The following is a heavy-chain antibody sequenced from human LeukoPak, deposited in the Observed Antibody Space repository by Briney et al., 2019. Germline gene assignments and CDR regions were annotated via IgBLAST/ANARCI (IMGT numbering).Heavy chain of an antibody. D-gene: IGHD6-13*01. V-gene: IGHV3-30*18. J-gene: IGHJ4*02. Sequence: GGSLRLSCAASGFTFSNYGMHWVRQAPGKGLEWVSVISFDGGAKYYADSVKGRFTISRDNSKNTLYLQMTSLRAEDTAVYYCAKDRVTAAGYYFDYWGQGTLVTVSS. CDR2: ISFDGGAK. CDR3: AKDRVTAAGYYFDY. CDR1: GFTFSNYG.